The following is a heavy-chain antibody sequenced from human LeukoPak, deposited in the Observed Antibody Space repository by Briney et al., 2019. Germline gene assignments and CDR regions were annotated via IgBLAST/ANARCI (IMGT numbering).Heavy chain of an antibody. CDR2: IYYSGSA. CDR1: GGSISSSSYY. J-gene: IGHJ4*02. Sequence: SETLSLTCTVSGGSISSSSYYWGWIRQPPGKGLEWIGSIYYSGSAYYNPSLKSRVTISVDTSKNQFSLKLSSVTAADTAVYYCARVADSSSCIDYWGQGTLVTVSS. CDR3: ARVADSSSCIDY. D-gene: IGHD6-13*01. V-gene: IGHV4-39*01.